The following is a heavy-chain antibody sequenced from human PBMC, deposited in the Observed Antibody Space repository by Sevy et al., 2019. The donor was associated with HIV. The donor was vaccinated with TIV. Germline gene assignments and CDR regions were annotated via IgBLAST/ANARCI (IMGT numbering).Heavy chain of an antibody. D-gene: IGHD3-22*01. CDR2: VSFDETSK. CDR1: GFVFSNHA. CDR3: ARDQGGYHDSGCYHADAFDL. J-gene: IGHJ3*01. Sequence: GGSLRLSCAASGFVFSNHAIHWVRQAPGKGLEWLAVVSFDETSKSYADSVKGRFIISRDTSKRTVFLVVNSLTTDDTALYYCARDQGGYHDSGCYHADAFDLWGQGTLVTVSS. V-gene: IGHV3-30-3*01.